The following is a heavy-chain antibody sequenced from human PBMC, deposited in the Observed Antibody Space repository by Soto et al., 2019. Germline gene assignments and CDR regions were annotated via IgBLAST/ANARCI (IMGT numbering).Heavy chain of an antibody. CDR3: VRQPYGAYRNFFDN. J-gene: IGHJ4*02. CDR1: NGSVSSPLSY. Sequence: SETLSLTCSVSNGSVSSPLSYWGWIRQPPGKRPEWIGVIYFSGITSYNPSLKSRVTISVDTSRNQFSLELSSVTAADTAVYYCVRQPYGAYRNFFDNWGQGTPVTVSS. D-gene: IGHD4-17*01. V-gene: IGHV4-39*01. CDR2: IYFSGIT.